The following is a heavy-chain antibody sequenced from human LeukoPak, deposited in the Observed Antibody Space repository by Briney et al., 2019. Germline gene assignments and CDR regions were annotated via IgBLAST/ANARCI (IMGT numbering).Heavy chain of an antibody. J-gene: IGHJ4*02. Sequence: KPSETLSLTCAVYGGSFSGYYWSWIRQPPGKGLEWIGEINHDETTNYNPSLKSRVTISVDTSKNQFSLKLSSVTAADTAVYYCARGLYSGSYYGTHFDYWGRGTLVTVSS. CDR1: GGSFSGYY. D-gene: IGHD1-26*01. CDR3: ARGLYSGSYYGTHFDY. V-gene: IGHV4-34*01. CDR2: INHDETT.